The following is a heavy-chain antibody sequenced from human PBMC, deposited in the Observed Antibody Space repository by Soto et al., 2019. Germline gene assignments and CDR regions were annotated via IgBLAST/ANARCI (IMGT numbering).Heavy chain of an antibody. J-gene: IGHJ4*02. CDR2: IIPIFGTA. V-gene: IGHV1-69*13. D-gene: IGHD3-22*01. Sequence: SVKVSCKASGGTFSSYAISWVRQAPGQGLEWMGGIIPIFGTANYAQKFQGRVTITADESTSTAYMELSSLRSEDTAVYYCARNNYNYYYDSSGPRDYWGQGPLVTVSS. CDR3: ARNNYNYYYDSSGPRDY. CDR1: GGTFSSYA.